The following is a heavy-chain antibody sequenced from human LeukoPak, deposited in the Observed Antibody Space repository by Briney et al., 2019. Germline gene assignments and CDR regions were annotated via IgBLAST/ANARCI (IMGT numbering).Heavy chain of an antibody. CDR2: IYSGGST. D-gene: IGHD3-9*01. Sequence: PGGSLSLSCAASGFTVSSNYMSWVRQAPGKGLEWVSVIYSGGSTYYADSVKGRFTISRDNSKNTLYLQMNSLRAEDTAVYYCARGRRYFDWLFDYWGQGTLVTVSS. CDR3: ARGRRYFDWLFDY. J-gene: IGHJ4*02. CDR1: GFTVSSNY. V-gene: IGHV3-66*01.